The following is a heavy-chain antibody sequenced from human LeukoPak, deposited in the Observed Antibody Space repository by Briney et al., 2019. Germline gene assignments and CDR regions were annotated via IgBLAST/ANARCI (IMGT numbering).Heavy chain of an antibody. D-gene: IGHD7-27*01. Sequence: GGSLRLSCAGSGFTFSSYSMNWVRQAPGKGLKWVSTITTGDGNTYYADSVKGRFTVSRDDSKNTLYLQMNSLRAEDTAVYYCAKDGGLWVSAHWGDSWGRGTLVTVSS. CDR1: GFTFSSYS. J-gene: IGHJ4*02. V-gene: IGHV3-23*01. CDR3: AKDGGLWVSAHWGDS. CDR2: ITTGDGNT.